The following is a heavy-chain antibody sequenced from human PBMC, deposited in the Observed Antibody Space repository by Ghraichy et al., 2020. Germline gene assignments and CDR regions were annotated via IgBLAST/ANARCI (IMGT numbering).Heavy chain of an antibody. J-gene: IGHJ4*02. CDR2: ISGSGGST. CDR1: GFTFSSYA. D-gene: IGHD3-3*01. CDR3: ANTRGDFWTGSFDY. V-gene: IGHV3-23*01. Sequence: GGSLRLSCAASGFTFSSYAMSWVRQAPGKGLEWVSAISGSGGSTYYADSVKGRFTISRDNSKNTLYLQMNSLRAEDTAVYYCANTRGDFWTGSFDYWGQGTLVTVSS.